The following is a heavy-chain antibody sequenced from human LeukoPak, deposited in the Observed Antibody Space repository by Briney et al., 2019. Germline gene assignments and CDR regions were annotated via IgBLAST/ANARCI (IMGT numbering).Heavy chain of an antibody. D-gene: IGHD3-3*01. CDR3: AREDF. CDR1: GGSVSSGSYY. Sequence: SETLSLTCTVSGGSVSSGSYYWSWIRQPPGKGLEWIGYIYYSGSTNYNPSLKSRVTISVDTSNNQCSLKLSSVTAADTAVYYCAREDFWGQGTLVTVSS. CDR2: IYYSGST. J-gene: IGHJ4*02. V-gene: IGHV4-61*01.